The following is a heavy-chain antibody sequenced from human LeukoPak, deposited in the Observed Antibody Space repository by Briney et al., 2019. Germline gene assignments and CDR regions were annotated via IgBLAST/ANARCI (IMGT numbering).Heavy chain of an antibody. CDR1: GFSFSDYY. J-gene: IGHJ4*02. CDR3: ARVLGYSTGYYYFDH. D-gene: IGHD6-19*01. Sequence: GGSLRLSCAASGFSFSDYYMSWLRQAPGKGLEWISYISADATTMYYGDSVKGRFIISRDNAKNSLHLQMNSLRVDDTAVYYCARVLGYSTGYYYFDHWGQGALVTVSS. CDR2: ISADATTM. V-gene: IGHV3-11*01.